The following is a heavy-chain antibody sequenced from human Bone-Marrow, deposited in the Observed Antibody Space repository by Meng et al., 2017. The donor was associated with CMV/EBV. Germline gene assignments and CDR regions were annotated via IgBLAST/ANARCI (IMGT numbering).Heavy chain of an antibody. J-gene: IGHJ4*01. CDR3: ARDGIVGATTGGDY. Sequence: LSLTCAASGFPFSDYGMHWVRQAPGKGLAWVAVISYDGSNKYYADSVKGRFTISRDNSKNTLYLQMNSLRAEDTAVYYCARDGIVGATTGGDYWGHGTLVTVSS. CDR2: ISYDGSNK. D-gene: IGHD1-26*01. CDR1: GFPFSDYG. V-gene: IGHV3-30*19.